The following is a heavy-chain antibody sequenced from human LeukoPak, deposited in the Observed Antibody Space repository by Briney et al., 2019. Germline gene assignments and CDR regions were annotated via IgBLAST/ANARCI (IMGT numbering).Heavy chain of an antibody. J-gene: IGHJ4*02. D-gene: IGHD3-16*02. CDR2: IHPSTGKP. CDR1: GYTFTNYA. Sequence: GASVKVSCKASGYTFTNYAMNWVRQAPGQGLEWMGWIHPSTGKPTYAQGFTGRFVFSLDTSVSTTYLQIRGLKAEDTAVYYCARAFQSLGGLSLPDFWGQGTLVTVSS. CDR3: ARAFQSLGGLSLPDF. V-gene: IGHV7-4-1*02.